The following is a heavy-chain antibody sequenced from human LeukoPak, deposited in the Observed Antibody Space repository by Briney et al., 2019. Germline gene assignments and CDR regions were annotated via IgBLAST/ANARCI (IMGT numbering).Heavy chain of an antibody. J-gene: IGHJ4*02. CDR3: ARASDGWSIDY. CDR1: GLSFTSFW. Sequence: GGSLRLSCAASGLSFTSFWIHWVRHLPGKGLAWVSYVTYDGSTTIYADSVKGRFTISRDNAYNSVYMQMNRLRATDPAIIYCARASDGWSIDYWRQGTLVTVSS. D-gene: IGHD5-24*01. V-gene: IGHV3-74*01. CDR2: VTYDGSTT.